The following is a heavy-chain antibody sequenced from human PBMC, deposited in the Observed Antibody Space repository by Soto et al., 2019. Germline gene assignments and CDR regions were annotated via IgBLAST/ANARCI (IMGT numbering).Heavy chain of an antibody. V-gene: IGHV1-69*13. Sequence: SVKVSCKAAGGTFSSYAISWVRQAPGQGLEWMGGIIPIFGTANYAQKFQGRVTITADESTSTAYMELSSLRSEDTAVYYCARDGYCSGGRCPNWFDPWGQGPLVTVSS. J-gene: IGHJ5*02. CDR3: ARDGYCSGGRCPNWFDP. CDR1: GGTFSSYA. CDR2: IIPIFGTA. D-gene: IGHD2-15*01.